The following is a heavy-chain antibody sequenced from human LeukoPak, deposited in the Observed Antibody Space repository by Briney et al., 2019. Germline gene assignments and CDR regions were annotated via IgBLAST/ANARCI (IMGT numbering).Heavy chain of an antibody. J-gene: IGHJ4*02. D-gene: IGHD3-9*01. CDR1: GYTFTGYY. CDR2: INPNSGGT. Sequence: ASVKVSCKASGYTFTGYYIHWVRQAPGQGLEWMGWINPNSGGTNYAQKLQGRVTMTTDTSTSTAYMELRSLRSDDTAVYYCARDLGAGGYFDWSKRPFDYWGQGTLVTVSS. CDR3: ARDLGAGGYFDWSKRPFDY. V-gene: IGHV1-2*02.